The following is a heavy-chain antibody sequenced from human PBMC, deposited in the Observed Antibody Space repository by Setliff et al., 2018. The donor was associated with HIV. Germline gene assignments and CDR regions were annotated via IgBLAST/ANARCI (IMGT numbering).Heavy chain of an antibody. V-gene: IGHV5-51*01. CDR3: GRYASGSYYFDY. J-gene: IGHJ4*02. D-gene: IGHD3-10*01. CDR1: GNTFGRHW. Sequence: PGESLKISCKGSGNTFGRHWVAWVRQMPGKGLEWMGLIYCGDSRTRYSPSFQGQVTISADKSITTAYLQWSSLKASDTAIYYCGRYASGSYYFDYWGQGTLVTVSS. CDR2: IYCGDSRT.